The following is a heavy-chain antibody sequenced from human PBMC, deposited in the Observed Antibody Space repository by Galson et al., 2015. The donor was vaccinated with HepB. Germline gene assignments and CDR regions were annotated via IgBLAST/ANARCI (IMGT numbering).Heavy chain of an antibody. V-gene: IGHV4-34*01. D-gene: IGHD2-2*01. CDR2: INHSGST. CDR1: GGSFSGYY. Sequence: SETLSLTCAVYGGSFSGYYWSWIRQPPGKGLEWIGEINHSGSTNYNPSLKSRVTISVDTSKNQFSLKLSSVTAADTAVYYCARGGGYCSSTSCYFMRYYGMDVWGQGTTVTVSS. CDR3: ARGGGYCSSTSCYFMRYYGMDV. J-gene: IGHJ6*02.